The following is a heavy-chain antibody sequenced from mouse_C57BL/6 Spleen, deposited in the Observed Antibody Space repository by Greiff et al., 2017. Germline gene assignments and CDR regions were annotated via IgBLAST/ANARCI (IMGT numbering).Heavy chain of an antibody. CDR3: ARFYDGYYEGYYFDY. D-gene: IGHD2-3*01. Sequence: QVQLQQPGAELVKPGASVKLSCKASGYTFTSYWMHWVKQRPGQGLEWIGMIHPNSGSTNYNEKFKSKATLTVDKSSSTAYMQLSSLTSEDSAVYYCARFYDGYYEGYYFDYWGQGTTLTVSS. CDR2: IHPNSGST. V-gene: IGHV1-64*01. J-gene: IGHJ2*01. CDR1: GYTFTSYW.